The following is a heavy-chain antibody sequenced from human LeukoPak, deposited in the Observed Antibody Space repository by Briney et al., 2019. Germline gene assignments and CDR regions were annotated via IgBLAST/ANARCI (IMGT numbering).Heavy chain of an antibody. CDR2: ISSSSYI. CDR1: GFTFSSHS. Sequence: GGSLRLSCAASGFTFSSHSMNWVRQAPGKGLEWVSSISSSSYIYYADSVKGRFTISRDNAKNSLYLQMNSLRAEDTAVYYCAIETTTGPLDYWGQGTLVTVSS. V-gene: IGHV3-21*01. J-gene: IGHJ4*02. CDR3: AIETTTGPLDY. D-gene: IGHD1-1*01.